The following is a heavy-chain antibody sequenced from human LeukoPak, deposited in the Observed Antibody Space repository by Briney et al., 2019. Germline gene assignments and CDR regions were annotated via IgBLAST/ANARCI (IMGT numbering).Heavy chain of an antibody. D-gene: IGHD6-6*01. V-gene: IGHV4-34*01. CDR3: VRGLGHSSSDY. Sequence: SETLSLTCAVYGGSFSGYYWNWIRQPPGKRLEWIGEVNHSGSANYNPSLKSRVTMSVDTSKNQFSLKLSSVTAADTAVYYCVRGLGHSSSDYWGQGTLVTVSS. CDR2: VNHSGSA. J-gene: IGHJ4*02. CDR1: GGSFSGYY.